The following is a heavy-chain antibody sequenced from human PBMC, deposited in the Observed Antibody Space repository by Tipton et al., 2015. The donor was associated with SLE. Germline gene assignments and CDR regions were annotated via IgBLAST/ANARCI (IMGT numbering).Heavy chain of an antibody. D-gene: IGHD2-8*01. CDR3: ARHDTNYGRNWFDP. Sequence: TLSLTCTISGGSISSTDYYWGWVRQPPGRGLEGIVNLYYCGSTHYNLPLKSRVTISVDTSKNHFSLKLSSVTAADTAVYYCARHDTNYGRNWFDPWGQGTLVTVSS. J-gene: IGHJ5*02. CDR1: GGSISSTDYY. CDR2: LYYCGST. V-gene: IGHV4-39*01.